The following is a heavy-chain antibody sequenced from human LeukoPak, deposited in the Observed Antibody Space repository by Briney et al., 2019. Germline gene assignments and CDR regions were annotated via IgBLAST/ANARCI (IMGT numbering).Heavy chain of an antibody. CDR1: GGSISSYY. CDR3: AATSIAAAGTYGDY. CDR2: IYYSGST. D-gene: IGHD6-13*01. J-gene: IGHJ4*02. Sequence: PSETLSLTCTVSGGSISSYYWSWIRQPPGKGLEWIGYIYYSGSTNYNPSLKSRVTISVDTSKNQFSLKLSSVTAADTAVYYCAATSIAAAGTYGDYWGQGTLVTVSS. V-gene: IGHV4-59*01.